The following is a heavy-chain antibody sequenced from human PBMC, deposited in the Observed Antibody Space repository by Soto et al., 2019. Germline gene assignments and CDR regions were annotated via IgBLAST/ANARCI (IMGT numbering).Heavy chain of an antibody. J-gene: IGHJ4*02. Sequence: SVKVSCKASGGTFSSYAISWVRQAPGQGLEWMGGIIPIFGTANYAQKFQGRVTITADESTSTAYMELSSLRSEDTAVYYCARGGRYCISTSCRRYYFDYWGQGTLVTVSS. CDR3: ARGGRYCISTSCRRYYFDY. D-gene: IGHD2-2*01. CDR2: IIPIFGTA. CDR1: GGTFSSYA. V-gene: IGHV1-69*13.